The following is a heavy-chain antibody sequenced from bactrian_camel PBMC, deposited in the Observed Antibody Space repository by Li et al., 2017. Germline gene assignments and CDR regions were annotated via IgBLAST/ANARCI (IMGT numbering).Heavy chain of an antibody. D-gene: IGHD6*01. CDR3: AADPPVRRCGSSWEQYSYGH. V-gene: IGHV3S40*01. CDR1: GFTYSANC. Sequence: VQLVESGGGSVQAGGSLRLSCTGSGFTYSANCIGWFRQAPGKEREGVAVIYTGADSTYYAESAKGRFIISQDYARNTVYLQMNDLKPEDTAIYYCAADPPVRRCGSSWEQYSYGHWGQGTQVTVS. CDR2: IYTGADST. J-gene: IGHJ4*01.